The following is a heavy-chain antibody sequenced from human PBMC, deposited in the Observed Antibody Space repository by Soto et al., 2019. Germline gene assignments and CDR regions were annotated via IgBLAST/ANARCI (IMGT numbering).Heavy chain of an antibody. CDR3: AIWAYYDILTGYSAYYYGMDV. Sequence: ASVKVSCKASGGTFSSYAISWVRQAPGQGLEWMGGIIPIFGTANYAQKFQGRVTITADESTSTAYMELSSLRSEDTAVYYCAIWAYYDILTGYSAYYYGMDVWGQGTTVTVS. J-gene: IGHJ6*02. D-gene: IGHD3-9*01. CDR2: IIPIFGTA. V-gene: IGHV1-69*13. CDR1: GGTFSSYA.